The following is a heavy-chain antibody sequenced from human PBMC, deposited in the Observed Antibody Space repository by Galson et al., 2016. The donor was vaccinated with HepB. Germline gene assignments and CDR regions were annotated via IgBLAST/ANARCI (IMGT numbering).Heavy chain of an antibody. Sequence: SLRLSCAASGFTVSSNYMSWVRQAPGKGLEWVSIIYSGDNTYYADSVKGRFAISRDNSKNTLYLQMNSLRAEDAAVYFCARFTFYYGMDVWGQGTTVTVSS. CDR1: GFTVSSNY. J-gene: IGHJ6*02. CDR2: IYSGDNT. V-gene: IGHV3-53*01. CDR3: ARFTFYYGMDV. D-gene: IGHD3-3*02.